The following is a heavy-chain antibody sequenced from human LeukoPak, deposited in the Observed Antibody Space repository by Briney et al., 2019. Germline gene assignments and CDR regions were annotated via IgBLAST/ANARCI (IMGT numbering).Heavy chain of an antibody. J-gene: IGHJ3*02. D-gene: IGHD2-2*01. CDR2: ISSSSSYI. CDR3: AREPAYCSSTSCYPDAFDI. CDR1: GFTFTNYA. V-gene: IGHV3-21*01. Sequence: GGSLRLSCVGSGFTFTNYAMHWVRQAPGKGLEWVSSISSSSSYIYYADSVKGRFTISRDNAKNSLYMQMNSLRAEDTAVYYCAREPAYCSSTSCYPDAFDIWGQGTMVTVSS.